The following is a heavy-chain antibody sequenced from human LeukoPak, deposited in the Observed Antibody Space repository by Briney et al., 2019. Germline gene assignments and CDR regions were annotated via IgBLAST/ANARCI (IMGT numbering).Heavy chain of an antibody. V-gene: IGHV1-24*01. Sequence: GASVKVSCKVSGYTLTELSMHWVRQAPGKGLEWMGGFDPEDGETIYAQKFQGRVTMAEDTSTDTAYMELSSLRSEDTAVYYCATDRVVGATVRYFQHWGQGTLVTVSS. CDR2: FDPEDGET. CDR1: GYTLTELS. CDR3: ATDRVVGATVRYFQH. J-gene: IGHJ1*01. D-gene: IGHD1-26*01.